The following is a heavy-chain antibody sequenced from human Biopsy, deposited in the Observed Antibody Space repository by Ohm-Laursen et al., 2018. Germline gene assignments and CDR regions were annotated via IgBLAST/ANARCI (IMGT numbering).Heavy chain of an antibody. CDR1: GFIFTSYA. Sequence: ATPKISCKPSGFIFTSYALSWVRQAPGQGLEWMCWISSSNDNTNYAQKFQGRVTMTADTSTSTAYMELRSLRSDDTAVYYCARDFFDSSGYFYYYNGVDLWGQGTTVTVSS. CDR2: ISSSNDNT. CDR3: ARDFFDSSGYFYYYNGVDL. J-gene: IGHJ6*02. V-gene: IGHV1-18*01. D-gene: IGHD3-22*01.